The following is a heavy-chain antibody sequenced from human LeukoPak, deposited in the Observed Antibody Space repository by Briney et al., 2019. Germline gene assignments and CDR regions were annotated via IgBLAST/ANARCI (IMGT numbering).Heavy chain of an antibody. V-gene: IGHV3-23*05. Sequence: GGYLRLSCAASGFSFDFSGYAMSWVRQAPGKGLEWVSGINGIGTSLYYADSVKGRFTISRDNSDNTLYLQMNSLRADDTAVYYCAKGSIYGDYGDFDHWGQGTLVTVSS. CDR1: GFSFDFSGYA. CDR3: AKGSIYGDYGDFDH. D-gene: IGHD4-17*01. CDR2: INGIGTSL. J-gene: IGHJ4*02.